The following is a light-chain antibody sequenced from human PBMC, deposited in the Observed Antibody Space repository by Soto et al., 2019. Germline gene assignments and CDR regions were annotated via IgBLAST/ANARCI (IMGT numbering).Light chain of an antibody. CDR3: QQLSHWPFT. CDR2: DAS. V-gene: IGKV3-11*01. CDR1: QSVGSY. Sequence: EIVMPQSPATLSVSPGERATVSCRASQSVGSYLAWYQHPPGQDNRLLIYDASKRATGIPARFSGSGSGTDVTLTISSLEPEDCALYYCQQLSHWPFTFGPGTKVDI. J-gene: IGKJ3*01.